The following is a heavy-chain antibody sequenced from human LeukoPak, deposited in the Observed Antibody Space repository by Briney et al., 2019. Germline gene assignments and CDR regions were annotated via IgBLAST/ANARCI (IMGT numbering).Heavy chain of an antibody. CDR1: GFTFSSYE. D-gene: IGHD3-22*01. J-gene: IGHJ4*02. V-gene: IGHV3-21*01. Sequence: PGGSLRLSCAASGFTFSSYEMNWVRQAPGKGLEWVSSITTSSSYIYYADSVKGRFTISRDNAKKSLYLQMNSLRVEDTAVYYCARAGSYDSSGYWDYWGQGTLVTVSS. CDR2: ITTSSSYI. CDR3: ARAGSYDSSGYWDY.